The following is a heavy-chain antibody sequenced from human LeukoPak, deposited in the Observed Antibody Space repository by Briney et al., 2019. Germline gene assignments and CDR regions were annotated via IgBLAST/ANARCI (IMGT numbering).Heavy chain of an antibody. CDR2: INHSGST. D-gene: IGHD1-1*01. J-gene: IGHJ5*02. V-gene: IGHV4-34*01. CDR3: AREDTGSLYNWFDP. CDR1: GGSFSGYY. Sequence: KASETLSLTCAVYGGSFSGYYWSWIRQPPGKGLEWIGEINHSGSTNYNPSLKSRVTISVDTSKNQFSLKLSSVTAADTAVYYCAREDTGSLYNWFDPWGQGTLVTVSS.